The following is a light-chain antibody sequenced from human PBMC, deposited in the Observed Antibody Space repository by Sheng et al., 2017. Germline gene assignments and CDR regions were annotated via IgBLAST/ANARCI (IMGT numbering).Light chain of an antibody. J-gene: IGKJ4*01. CDR1: QSVSSN. CDR3: QQYDKWPLT. Sequence: EIVMTQSPATLSVSPGERATLSCRASQSVSSNLGWYQQKVGQAPRLLIYGASSRATGIPDRFSGSGSGTEFTLTISSLQSEDFAVYYCQQYDKWPLTFGGGTKVEIK. V-gene: IGKV3D-15*01. CDR2: GAS.